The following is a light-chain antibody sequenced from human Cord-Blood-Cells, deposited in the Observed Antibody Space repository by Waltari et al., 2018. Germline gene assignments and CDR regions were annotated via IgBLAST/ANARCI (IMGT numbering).Light chain of an antibody. J-gene: IGLJ3*02. Sequence: QPVLTQPPPAPGTPGPSASISCSGSSSNIRSDYVYWHQQLPGPAPKLLIISNNHRPSGVPARFSASKSGTSASLAISGRRSEHEADYYCAAWDDSLSGRVIGGGTELTVL. CDR2: SNN. CDR3: AAWDDSLSGRV. V-gene: IGLV1-47*02. CDR1: SSNIRSDY.